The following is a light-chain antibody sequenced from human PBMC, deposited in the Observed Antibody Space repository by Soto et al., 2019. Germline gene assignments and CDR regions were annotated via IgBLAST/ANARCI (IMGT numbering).Light chain of an antibody. J-gene: IGLJ2*01. CDR1: GSSIGTNT. Sequence: QSVLTQPPSASGTPGQRLTISCSGSGSSIGTNTVNWYRQLPGTAPKLLIYGNNQRPSGVPDRFSGSKSGTSASLAISGLQSEDEAEYYCAAWDGSLNNVLFGGGTKLTVL. CDR2: GNN. V-gene: IGLV1-44*01. CDR3: AAWDGSLNNVL.